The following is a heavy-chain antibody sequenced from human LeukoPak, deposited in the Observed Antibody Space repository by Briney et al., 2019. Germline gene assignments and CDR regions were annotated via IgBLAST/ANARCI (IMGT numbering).Heavy chain of an antibody. V-gene: IGHV5-51*01. D-gene: IGHD3-10*01. Sequence: GESLKIFCKGSGYSFTTYWIGWVRQMPGKGLEWMGIIYPGDSDTRYSPSFQGQVTISADKSISTAYLQWSSLRASDTAMYYCARHGSGSNFPPLEGWFDPWGQGALGTVSS. CDR2: IYPGDSDT. J-gene: IGHJ5*02. CDR3: ARHGSGSNFPPLEGWFDP. CDR1: GYSFTTYW.